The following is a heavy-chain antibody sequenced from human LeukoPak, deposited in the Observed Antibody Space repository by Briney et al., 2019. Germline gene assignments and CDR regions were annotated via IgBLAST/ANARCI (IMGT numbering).Heavy chain of an antibody. CDR1: GYTFTSYA. J-gene: IGHJ6*03. CDR2: INTNTGNP. D-gene: IGHD3-3*01. V-gene: IGHV7-4-1*02. CDR3: ARGVEVDYDFWSGYYPYYYYMDV. Sequence: GASVKVSCKASGYTFTSYAMNWVRQAPGQGLEWMGWINTNTGNPTYAQGFTGRFVFSLDTSVSTAYLQISSLKAEDTAVYYCARGVEVDYDFWSGYYPYYYYMDVWGKGTTVTVSS.